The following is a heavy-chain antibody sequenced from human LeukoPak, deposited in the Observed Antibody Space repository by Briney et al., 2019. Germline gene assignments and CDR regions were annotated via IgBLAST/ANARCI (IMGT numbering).Heavy chain of an antibody. CDR1: GGSISSTF. CDR2: IYTSGIT. J-gene: IGHJ4*02. CDR3: AREHVGYSSGWHDLDF. D-gene: IGHD6-19*01. Sequence: TSETLSLTCSVSGGSISSTFWSWIRQPAGKGPEWIGRIYTSGITNYNPSLKSRVTTSVDTSKKQFSLSLSSVTAADTAVYYCAREHVGYSSGWHDLDFWGQGALVTVSS. V-gene: IGHV4-4*07.